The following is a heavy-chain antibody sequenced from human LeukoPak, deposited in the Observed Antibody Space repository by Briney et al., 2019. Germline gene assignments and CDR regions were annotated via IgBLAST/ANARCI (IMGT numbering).Heavy chain of an antibody. CDR3: ARDNYDFWSGYPRYDAFDI. D-gene: IGHD3-3*01. V-gene: IGHV1-2*02. J-gene: IGHJ3*02. CDR1: GYTFTGYY. CDR2: INPNSGGT. Sequence: ASVKVSCKASGYTFTGYYMHWVRQAPGQGLEWMGWINPNSGGTNYAQKFQGRVTMTRDTSISTAYMELSRLTSDDTAVYYCARDNYDFWSGYPRYDAFDIWGQGTMVTVSS.